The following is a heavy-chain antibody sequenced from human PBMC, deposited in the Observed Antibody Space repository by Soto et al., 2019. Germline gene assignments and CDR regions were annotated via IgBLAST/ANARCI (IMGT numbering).Heavy chain of an antibody. D-gene: IGHD3-22*01. CDR1: GFTFSSYG. CDR2: ISYDGSNK. V-gene: IGHV3-30*18. Sequence: GGSLRLSCAASGFTFSSYGMHWVRQAPGKGLEWVAVISYDGSNKYYADSVKGRFTISRDNSKNTLYLQMNSLRAEDTAVYYCAKDTTYYDSSGRYGMDVWGQGTTVTVSS. J-gene: IGHJ6*02. CDR3: AKDTTYYDSSGRYGMDV.